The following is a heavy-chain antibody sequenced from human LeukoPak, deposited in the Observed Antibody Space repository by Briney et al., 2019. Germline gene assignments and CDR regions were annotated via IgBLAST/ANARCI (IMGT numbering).Heavy chain of an antibody. D-gene: IGHD3-16*01. CDR2: ITTSTGKP. V-gene: IGHV7-4-1*02. CDR3: ARDASMINFDY. CDR1: GYTFTVYS. Sequence: ASVKVSCKASGYTFTVYSINWLRQAPGQGLEWMGWITTSTGKPTYAQGFTGRFVFSLDTSVSTTYLHINSLRAEDTAVYYCARDASMINFDYWGQGSLVTVSS. J-gene: IGHJ4*02.